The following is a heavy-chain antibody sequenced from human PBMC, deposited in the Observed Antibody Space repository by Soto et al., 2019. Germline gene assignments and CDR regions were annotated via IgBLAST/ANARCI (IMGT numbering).Heavy chain of an antibody. CDR3: ARDWTPRLSPETAARPDLSYYYYYGMDV. J-gene: IGHJ6*02. CDR2: ISYDGSNK. Sequence: GGSLRLSCAASGFTFSSYAMHWVRQAPGKGLEWVAVISYDGSNKYYADSVKGRFTISRDNSKNTLYLQMNGLRAEDTAVYYCARDWTPRLSPETAARPDLSYYYYYGMDVWGQGTTVTVSS. D-gene: IGHD6-6*01. V-gene: IGHV3-30-3*01. CDR1: GFTFSSYA.